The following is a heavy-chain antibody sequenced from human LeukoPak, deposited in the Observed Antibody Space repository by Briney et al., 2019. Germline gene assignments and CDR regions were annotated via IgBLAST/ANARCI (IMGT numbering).Heavy chain of an antibody. CDR2: IKQDGSEK. Sequence: GGSLRLSCAASGFTFSSYWMSWVRQAPGKGLEWVANIKQDGSEKYYVDSLKGRFTISRDNARNLLYLQMNSLTAEDTAIYYCARSLRVAVAASYWGQGTLVTVSS. V-gene: IGHV3-7*01. CDR1: GFTFSSYW. J-gene: IGHJ4*02. D-gene: IGHD6-19*01. CDR3: ARSLRVAVAASY.